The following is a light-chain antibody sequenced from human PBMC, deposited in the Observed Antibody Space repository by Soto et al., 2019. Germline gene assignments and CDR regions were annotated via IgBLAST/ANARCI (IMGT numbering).Light chain of an antibody. V-gene: IGLV1-40*01. J-gene: IGLJ1*01. CDR2: DNN. CDR3: QSYDSSLSGSTV. Sequence: QSVLTQPPSVSGAPGQRVTISRTGTSSNIGAGYDVHWYQQFSGTAPKLLIYDNNNRPSGVPDRFSASKSGTSASLAITGLQAEDEADYYCQSYDSSLSGSTVFGTGTKVTVL. CDR1: SSNIGAGYD.